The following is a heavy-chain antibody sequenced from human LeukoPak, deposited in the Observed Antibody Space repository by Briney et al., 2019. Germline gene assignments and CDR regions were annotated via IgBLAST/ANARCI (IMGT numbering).Heavy chain of an antibody. D-gene: IGHD7-27*01. CDR1: GFTFSAYA. V-gene: IGHV3-69-1*01. J-gene: IGHJ3*02. CDR2: IGSDNKP. Sequence: TGGSLRLSCEASGFTFSAYAMTWVRQAPGQGLEWVSSIGSDNKPHYSESVKGRFTISRDNAKNSLYLQMNSLRADDTAVYYCARRWGSHDAFDIWGQGTMVTVSS. CDR3: ARRWGSHDAFDI.